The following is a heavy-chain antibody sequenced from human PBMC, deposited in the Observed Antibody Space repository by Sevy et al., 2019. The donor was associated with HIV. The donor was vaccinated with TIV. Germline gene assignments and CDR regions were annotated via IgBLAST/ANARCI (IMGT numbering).Heavy chain of an antibody. J-gene: IGHJ4*02. CDR3: TTDPSSGYVDY. CDR2: IKSKTDGGTT. D-gene: IGHD3-22*01. Sequence: GGSLRLSCAASGFTFSNAWMSWVRQAPGKGLEWVGGIKSKTDGGTTDYAAPVKGRFTISRDDSKNTLYLQMNSLKTEDTAVYYCTTDPSSGYVDYWGQGTLVTVSS. V-gene: IGHV3-15*01. CDR1: GFTFSNAW.